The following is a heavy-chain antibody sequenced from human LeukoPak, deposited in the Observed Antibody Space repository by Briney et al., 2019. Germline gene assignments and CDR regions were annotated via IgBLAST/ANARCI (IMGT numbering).Heavy chain of an antibody. J-gene: IGHJ4*02. V-gene: IGHV5-51*01. CDR2: IYPGDSDT. CDR1: GYSFTSYW. D-gene: IGHD6-13*01. CDR3: AKLGAYSSSWYGFFDY. Sequence: GESLKISCKTSGYSFTSYWIGWVRQMPRKGLECMGIIYPGDSDTRYSPSFQGQVTISADKSIGTAYLHWSSLKASDTAMYYCAKLGAYSSSWYGFFDYWGQGTLVIVSS.